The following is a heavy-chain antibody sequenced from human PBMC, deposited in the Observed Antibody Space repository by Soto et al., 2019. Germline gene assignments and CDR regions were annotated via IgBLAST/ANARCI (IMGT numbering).Heavy chain of an antibody. V-gene: IGHV3-48*01. CDR1: GFTFSSYS. CDR2: ISSSSSTI. J-gene: IGHJ4*02. CDR3: ARERRALKDRCLDY. Sequence: QPGGSLRLSCAASGFTFSSYSMNWVRQAPGKGLEWVSYISSSSSTIYYADSVKGRFTISRDNVKNSPYLQMNSLRAEDTAVYYCARERRALKDRCLDYWGQGTLVTVSS. D-gene: IGHD1-26*01.